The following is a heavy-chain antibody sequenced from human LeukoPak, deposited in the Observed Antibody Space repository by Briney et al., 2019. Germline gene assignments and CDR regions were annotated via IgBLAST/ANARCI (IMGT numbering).Heavy chain of an antibody. D-gene: IGHD3-22*01. CDR3: ARVPGYYDSSGYPRPLDY. CDR1: GFTFSSYS. CDR2: ISSSSSTI. V-gene: IGHV3-48*01. Sequence: GGSLRLSCAASGFTFSSYSMNWVRQAPGKGLEWVSYISSSSSTIYYADSVKGRFTFSRDNAKNSLYLQMNSLRAEDTAVYYCARVPGYYDSSGYPRPLDYWGQGTLVTVSS. J-gene: IGHJ4*02.